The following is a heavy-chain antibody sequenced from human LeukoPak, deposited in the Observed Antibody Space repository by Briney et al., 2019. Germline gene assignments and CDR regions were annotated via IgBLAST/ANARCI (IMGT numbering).Heavy chain of an antibody. CDR2: IYTSGST. V-gene: IGHV4-61*02. D-gene: IGHD5-18*01. Sequence: PSETLSLTCTVSGGSISSGSYYWSWIRQPAGKGLEWIGRIYTSGSTNYNPSLKSRVTISVDTSKSQFSLKLSSVTAADTAAYYCARGPGYSYTFDYWGQGTLVTVSS. J-gene: IGHJ4*02. CDR3: ARGPGYSYTFDY. CDR1: GGSISSGSYY.